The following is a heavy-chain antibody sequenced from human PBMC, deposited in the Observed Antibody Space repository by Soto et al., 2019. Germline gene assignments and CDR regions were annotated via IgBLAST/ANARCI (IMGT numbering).Heavy chain of an antibody. CDR3: ARQRTTVVTQAYFDY. CDR1: DESSVSSRYY. V-gene: IGHV4-39*01. J-gene: IGHJ4*02. Sequence: SVPMSDTSSVADESSVSSRYYRFCNHHLPGKGLEWIGSIYHSGRTYYNPSLKSRVSISIDTSKNQFSLKLSSVTAADTALYYCARQRTTVVTQAYFDYWGQGALVTVSS. D-gene: IGHD2-21*02. CDR2: IYHSGRT.